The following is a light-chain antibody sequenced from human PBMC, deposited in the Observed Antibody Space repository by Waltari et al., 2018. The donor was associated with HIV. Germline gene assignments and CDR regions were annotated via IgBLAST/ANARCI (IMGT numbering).Light chain of an antibody. J-gene: IGLJ1*01. CDR1: SSEVGGYNF. V-gene: IGLV2-14*01. Sequence: QSALTQPASVSGSPGQSIHISCTGTSSEVGGYNFVSWYQQHPGKAPKLMIYPGSNRPSGVSNRFPGSKPGNTASLTISGLQAEDEADYYCSSYTISRSYVFGTGTRVTV. CDR2: PGS. CDR3: SSYTISRSYV.